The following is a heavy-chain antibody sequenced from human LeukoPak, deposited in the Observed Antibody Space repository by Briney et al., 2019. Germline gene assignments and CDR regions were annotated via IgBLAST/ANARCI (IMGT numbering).Heavy chain of an antibody. CDR1: GFTFSSYA. Sequence: GGSLRLSCAASGFTFSSYAMSWARQAPGKGLEWVSAISGSGGSTYYADSVKGRFTISRNNSKNTLYLQMNSLRAEDTAVYYCAKSRTYYDILTGYQFDYWGQGTLVTVSS. CDR2: ISGSGGST. J-gene: IGHJ4*02. V-gene: IGHV3-23*01. D-gene: IGHD3-9*01. CDR3: AKSRTYYDILTGYQFDY.